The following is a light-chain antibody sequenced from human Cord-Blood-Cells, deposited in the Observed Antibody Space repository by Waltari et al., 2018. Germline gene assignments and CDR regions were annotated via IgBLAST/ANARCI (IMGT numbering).Light chain of an antibody. Sequence: DIVMTQSPNSLAVSLGERATINCKSSQSVLYSSNNKNDLAWYQQKPGQPPKLLIYWASTRESGVPDRFSGSGSGTDFTLTISSLQAEDVAVYYCQQYYSTPILTFGGGTKVEIK. J-gene: IGKJ4*01. CDR2: WAS. CDR3: QQYYSTPILT. V-gene: IGKV4-1*01. CDR1: QSVLYSSNNKND.